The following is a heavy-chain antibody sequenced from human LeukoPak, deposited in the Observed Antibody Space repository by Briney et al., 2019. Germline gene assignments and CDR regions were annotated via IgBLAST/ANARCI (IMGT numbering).Heavy chain of an antibody. J-gene: IGHJ5*02. CDR3: ARAAVLGYSYGFQRVDP. CDR1: GYSISSGYY. V-gene: IGHV4-38-2*02. D-gene: IGHD5-18*01. CDR2: IYHSGST. Sequence: SETLSLTCTVSGYSISSGYYWGWIRQPPGKGLEWIGSIYHSGSTYYNPSLKSRVTISVDTSKNQFSLKLSSVTAADTAVYYCARAAVLGYSYGFQRVDPWGQGTLVTVSS.